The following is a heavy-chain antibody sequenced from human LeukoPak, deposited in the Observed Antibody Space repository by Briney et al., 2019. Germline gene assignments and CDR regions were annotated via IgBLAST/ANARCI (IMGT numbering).Heavy chain of an antibody. Sequence: PGGSLRLSCAASGLTFSSYPMNWVRQAPGEGLEWVSSISYTSTHINYAHSVKGRFTISRDNAKNSLYLQMSTLRAEDTAVYYCARSPPRGYSGHDDWPAYNFDYGGQGTLVTVSS. D-gene: IGHD5-12*01. CDR3: ARSPPRGYSGHDDWPAYNFDY. CDR2: ISYTSTHI. J-gene: IGHJ4*02. CDR1: GLTFSSYP. V-gene: IGHV3-21*01.